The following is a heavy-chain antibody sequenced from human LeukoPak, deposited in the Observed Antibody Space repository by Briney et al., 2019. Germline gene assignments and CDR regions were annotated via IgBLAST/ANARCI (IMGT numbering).Heavy chain of an antibody. CDR3: AREELGSSLGFDP. V-gene: IGHV3-30-3*01. J-gene: IGHJ5*02. CDR2: ISFDGSNK. CDR1: GFTFSSYT. D-gene: IGHD3-16*01. Sequence: GGSLRLSCAASGFTFSSYTIHWVRQPPGKGLEWVAVISFDGSNKYYADSVKGRFTISRDNSKNTLYLQMNSLRAEDTAVYYCAREELGSSLGFDPWGQGTLVTVSP.